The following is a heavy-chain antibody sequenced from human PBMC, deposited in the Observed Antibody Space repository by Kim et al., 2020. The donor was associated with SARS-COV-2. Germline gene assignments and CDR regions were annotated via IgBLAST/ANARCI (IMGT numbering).Heavy chain of an antibody. CDR3: AKDIRTYYYGSGSPGAFEI. J-gene: IGHJ3*02. D-gene: IGHD3-10*01. Sequence: GGSLRLSCAASGFTFDDYAMHWVRQAPGKGLEWVSGISWNSGSIGYADSVKGRFTISRDNAKNPLYLQMNSLRAEDTALYYCAKDIRTYYYGSGSPGAFEIWGQGTMVTVSS. CDR1: GFTFDDYA. V-gene: IGHV3-9*01. CDR2: ISWNSGSI.